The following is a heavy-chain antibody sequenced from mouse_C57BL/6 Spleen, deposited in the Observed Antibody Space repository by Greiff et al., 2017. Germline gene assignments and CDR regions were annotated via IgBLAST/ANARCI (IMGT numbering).Heavy chain of an antibody. CDR2: IYPGSGNT. CDR3: ARHPTVTLAMDY. Sequence: QVQLQQSGAELVRPGASVKLSCKASGYTFTDYYINWVKQRPGQGLEWIARIYPGSGNTYYNEKFKGKATLTAEKSSSTAYMQLSSLTSEDSAVYFYARHPTVTLAMDYWGQRTSVTVSS. V-gene: IGHV1-76*01. CDR1: GYTFTDYY. D-gene: IGHD1-2*01. J-gene: IGHJ4*01.